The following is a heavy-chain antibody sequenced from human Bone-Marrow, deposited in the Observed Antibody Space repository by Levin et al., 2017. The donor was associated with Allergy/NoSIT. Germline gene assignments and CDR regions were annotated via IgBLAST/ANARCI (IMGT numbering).Heavy chain of an antibody. V-gene: IGHV3-23*01. D-gene: IGHD1-26*01. CDR2: ITASGIYT. CDR1: GFRFSSYS. CDR3: AKRSASEAGYFDL. Sequence: GGSLRLSCAASGFRFSSYSMSWVRQAPGKGLEWVSVITASGIYTNYADSMKGRFTISRDNSKNMLSLQMDSLTADDTAIYYCAKRSASEAGYFDLWGRGTLVTVSS. J-gene: IGHJ2*01.